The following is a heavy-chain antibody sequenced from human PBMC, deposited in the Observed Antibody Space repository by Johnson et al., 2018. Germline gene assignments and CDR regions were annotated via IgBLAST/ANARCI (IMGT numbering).Heavy chain of an antibody. V-gene: IGHV3-74*01. D-gene: IGHD3-16*01. CDR1: GFTFSAYW. Sequence: EVQLVESGGGLVQPGGSLRLSCVASGFTFSAYWMHWVRQPPGKGLIWVARVNTDGSATAYAGSGKGRFTISRDNAKNTVYLQMNSLSAEDMGVYYCTREIRFGGYPALVPWGQGALVTVSP. CDR3: TREIRFGGYPALVP. CDR2: VNTDGSAT. J-gene: IGHJ5*02.